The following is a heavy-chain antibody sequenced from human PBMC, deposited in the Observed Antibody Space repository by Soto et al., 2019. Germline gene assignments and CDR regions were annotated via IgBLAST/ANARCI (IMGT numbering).Heavy chain of an antibody. CDR2: ISGSGGST. CDR3: AKVPYSYGTRFDY. D-gene: IGHD5-18*01. CDR1: GFTFSSYA. Sequence: RWSLRLSCSASGFTFSSYAMSWFRQAPGKGLEWVSAISGSGGSTYYADSVKGRFTISRDNSKNTLYLQMNSLRAEDTAVYYCAKVPYSYGTRFDYWGQGTLVTVSS. V-gene: IGHV3-23*01. J-gene: IGHJ4*02.